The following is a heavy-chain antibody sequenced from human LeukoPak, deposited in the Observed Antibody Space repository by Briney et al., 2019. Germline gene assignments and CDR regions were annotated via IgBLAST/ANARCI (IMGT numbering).Heavy chain of an antibody. CDR3: AGDVVLGSGSLAF. J-gene: IGHJ4*02. CDR2: ISGRVGPTRR. D-gene: IGHD3-10*02. CDR1: RFTFENYG. Sequence: GGSLRLSCAASRFTFENYGMSWVRQAPGKGLEWVSSISGRVGPTRRSYGDSAKGRFAISRDNAKNTPYLQMNSLRAEDTGVYFCAGDVVLGSGSLAFWGQGTLVTVSS. V-gene: IGHV3-23*01.